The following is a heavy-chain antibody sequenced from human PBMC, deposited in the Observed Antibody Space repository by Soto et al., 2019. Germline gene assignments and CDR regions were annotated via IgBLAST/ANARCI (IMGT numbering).Heavy chain of an antibody. CDR2: IYYSGST. V-gene: IGHV4-31*03. CDR3: AREGAAPYYYYGMDV. D-gene: IGHD6-6*01. J-gene: IGHJ6*02. CDR1: GGSISSGGYF. Sequence: QVQLQESGPGLVKPSQTLSLTCTVSGGSISSGGYFWSWIRQHPGKGLEWIGFIYYSGSTYYNPSLKSRVNISVDTSKNQFSLKRSSVTAADTAVYYCAREGAAPYYYYGMDVWGQGTTVTVSS.